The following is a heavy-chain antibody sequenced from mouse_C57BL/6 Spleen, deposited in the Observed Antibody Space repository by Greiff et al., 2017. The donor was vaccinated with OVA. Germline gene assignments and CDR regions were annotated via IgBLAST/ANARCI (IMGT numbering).Heavy chain of an antibody. V-gene: IGHV1-42*01. Sequence: VQLQQSGPELVKPGASVKISCKASGYSFTGYYMNWVKQSPEKSLEWIGEINPSTGGTTYNQKFKAKATLTVDKSSSTAYMQLKSLTSEDSAVYYCARAYGSSYVDYAMDYWGQGTSVTVSS. CDR3: ARAYGSSYVDYAMDY. D-gene: IGHD1-1*01. CDR1: GYSFTGYY. J-gene: IGHJ4*01. CDR2: INPSTGGT.